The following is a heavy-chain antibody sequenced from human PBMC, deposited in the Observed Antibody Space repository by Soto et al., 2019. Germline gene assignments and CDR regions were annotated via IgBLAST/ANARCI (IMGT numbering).Heavy chain of an antibody. CDR3: ARISRYSSSDY. V-gene: IGHV4-34*01. Sequence: QVQLQQWGAGLLKPSETLSLTCAVYGGSFSGYYWSWIRQPPGKGLEWIGEINHSGSTNYNPSLKSRVTISVDTSKNQFSLKLSSVTAADTAVYSCARISRYSSSDYWGQGTLVTVSS. D-gene: IGHD6-6*01. J-gene: IGHJ4*02. CDR1: GGSFSGYY. CDR2: INHSGST.